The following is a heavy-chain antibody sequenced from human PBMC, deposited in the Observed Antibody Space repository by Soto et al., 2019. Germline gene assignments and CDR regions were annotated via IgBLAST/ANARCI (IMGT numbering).Heavy chain of an antibody. CDR2: INWNRGSI. D-gene: IGHD6-13*01. Sequence: DVQLVESGGGLVQPGRSLRLSCAASGFTFDDYAMHWVRQVPGKGLEWVSGINWNRGSIGYADSVKGRFAISRDNAKNSLHLQMNSLRAEDTAFYYCVKDESINWYSGHFRHWGQGTLVTVSS. J-gene: IGHJ1*01. CDR3: VKDESINWYSGHFRH. V-gene: IGHV3-9*01. CDR1: GFTFDDYA.